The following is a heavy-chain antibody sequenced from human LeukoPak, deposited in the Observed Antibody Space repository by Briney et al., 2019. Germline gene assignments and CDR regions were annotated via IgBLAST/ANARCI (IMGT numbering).Heavy chain of an antibody. Sequence: ASVKVSCKASGYTFTSYYMHWVRQAPGQGLEWMGIINPSGGSTSYAQKFQGRVTMTRDMSTSTVYMELSSLRAEDTAVYYCAKDVDDIMLWYWGQGTLVTVSS. CDR1: GYTFTSYY. V-gene: IGHV1-46*01. J-gene: IGHJ4*02. CDR3: AKDVDDIMLWY. CDR2: INPSGGST. D-gene: IGHD3-9*01.